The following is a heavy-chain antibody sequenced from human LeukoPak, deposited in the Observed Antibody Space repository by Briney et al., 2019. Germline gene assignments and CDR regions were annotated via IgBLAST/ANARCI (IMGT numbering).Heavy chain of an antibody. CDR3: AREFKAIAATPPLMDV. CDR1: GGSISSYY. D-gene: IGHD6-13*01. Sequence: PSETLSLTCTVSGGSISSYYWSWIRQPPGKGLEWIGYIYYSGSTNYNPSLKSRVTISVDTSKNQFSLKLSSVTAADTAVYYCAREFKAIAATPPLMDVWGQGTTVTVSS. CDR2: IYYSGST. V-gene: IGHV4-59*01. J-gene: IGHJ6*02.